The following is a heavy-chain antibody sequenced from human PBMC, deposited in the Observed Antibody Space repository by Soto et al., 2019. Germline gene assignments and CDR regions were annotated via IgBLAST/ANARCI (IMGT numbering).Heavy chain of an antibody. CDR2: IYYSGST. V-gene: IGHV4-31*03. CDR3: AREPPLTGLFDY. D-gene: IGHD3-9*01. CDR1: VGSSSSGGYY. J-gene: IGHJ4*02. Sequence: TLSLTCTVSVGSSSSGGYYWSWILQHPGKGLEWIGYIYYSGSTYYNPSLKSRVTISVDTSKNQFSLKLSSVTAADTAVYYCAREPPLTGLFDYWGQGTLVTVSS.